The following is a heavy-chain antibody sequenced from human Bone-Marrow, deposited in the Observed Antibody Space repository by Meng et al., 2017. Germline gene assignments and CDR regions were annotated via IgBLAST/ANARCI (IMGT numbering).Heavy chain of an antibody. D-gene: IGHD7-27*01. CDR2: VYTGGST. Sequence: GESLKISCAVSGFSVSSNYMTWVRQAPGKGLEWVSVVYTGGSTYYADSVNGRFTISRDDSKNTLYLQMNSLKVEDTAVYYCARGPLGIVVLDYWGQGTLVTVSS. CDR1: GFSVSSNY. J-gene: IGHJ4*02. CDR3: ARGPLGIVVLDY. V-gene: IGHV3-53*01.